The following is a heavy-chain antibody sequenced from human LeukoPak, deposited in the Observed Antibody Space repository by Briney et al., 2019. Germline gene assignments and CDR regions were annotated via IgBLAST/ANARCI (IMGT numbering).Heavy chain of an antibody. CDR1: GYTFTNYY. J-gene: IGHJ4*02. CDR3: ARAGYDSSGYYSY. V-gene: IGHV1-46*01. CDR2: INPSGGST. D-gene: IGHD3-22*01. Sequence: ASVKISCKASGYTFTNYYMHWMRQAPGQGLEWMGIINPSGGSTSYAQKFQGRVTMTRDTSTSTVYMELSSLRSDDTAVYYCARAGYDSSGYYSYWGQGTLVTVSS.